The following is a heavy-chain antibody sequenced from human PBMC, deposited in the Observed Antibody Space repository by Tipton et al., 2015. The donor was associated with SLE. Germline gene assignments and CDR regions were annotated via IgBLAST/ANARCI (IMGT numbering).Heavy chain of an antibody. CDR1: GYSISSGYY. Sequence: TLSLTCTVSGYSISSGYYWGWIRQSPGKGLEWIGTIYHSGSTWYNPSLKSRVTISVDKNQFSLKLTSVTAADTAVYYCARTTIAYYYMDVWGKGATVTVSS. D-gene: IGHD4/OR15-4a*01. CDR2: IYHSGST. V-gene: IGHV4-38-2*02. CDR3: ARTTIAYYYMDV. J-gene: IGHJ6*03.